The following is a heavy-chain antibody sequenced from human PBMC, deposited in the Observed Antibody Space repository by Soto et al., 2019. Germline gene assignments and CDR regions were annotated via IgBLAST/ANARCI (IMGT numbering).Heavy chain of an antibody. CDR3: AKGGDYGDYGIYMDV. Sequence: EVQLVESGGKWVQPGGSLRLSCSASGFTFSSYPLHWVCQAPGKGLEYVSTISRDGRNTYFADSVKGRFTISRDNSENSLYLHMSSLRVEDTAVYYCAKGGDYGDYGIYMDVWGKGTTVTVSS. D-gene: IGHD4-17*01. CDR2: ISRDGRNT. J-gene: IGHJ6*03. CDR1: GFTFSSYP. V-gene: IGHV3-64D*08.